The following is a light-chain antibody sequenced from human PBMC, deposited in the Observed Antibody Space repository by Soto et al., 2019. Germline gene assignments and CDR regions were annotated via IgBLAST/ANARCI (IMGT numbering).Light chain of an antibody. CDR2: GAS. V-gene: IGKV3-15*01. CDR3: QRYNNWPPLT. J-gene: IGKJ3*01. CDR1: QSVSSN. Sequence: IVMTQSPATLSVSPGERATLSCRASQSVSSNLAWYQQKPGQAPRLLIYGASTRATGIPARFSGSGSGTEFTLTISSLQSEDFAVYYCQRYNNWPPLTFGPGTKVDIK.